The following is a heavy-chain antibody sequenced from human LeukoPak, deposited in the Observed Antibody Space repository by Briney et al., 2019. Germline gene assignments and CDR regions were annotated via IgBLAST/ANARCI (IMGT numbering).Heavy chain of an antibody. J-gene: IGHJ4*02. Sequence: GGSLTLSCAASGFTFSSYAVSWVPQSPGKGLEWVSAFSGSGGSTYYAHSEKARFTIPRENPKNTLYLQMNSLRAEDTAVYYCAKGGYYYDSSGYYLYYFDYWGQGTLVTVSS. CDR1: GFTFSSYA. CDR2: FSGSGGST. CDR3: AKGGYYYDSSGYYLYYFDY. V-gene: IGHV3-23*01. D-gene: IGHD3-22*01.